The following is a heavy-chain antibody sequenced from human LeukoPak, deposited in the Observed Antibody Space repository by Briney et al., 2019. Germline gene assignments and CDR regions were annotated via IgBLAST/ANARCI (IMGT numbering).Heavy chain of an antibody. J-gene: IGHJ4*02. CDR2: IWYDGSNI. Sequence: PGTSLRLSCAASGISFSSHGMHWVRQAPGKGLEWVAVIWYDGSNIYYADSVKGRFTISRDNSKNTLYLQMNSPRAEDTAVYYCARDHSSGRYFDFWGQGTLVTVSS. V-gene: IGHV3-33*01. CDR3: ARDHSSGRYFDF. D-gene: IGHD3-22*01. CDR1: GISFSSHG.